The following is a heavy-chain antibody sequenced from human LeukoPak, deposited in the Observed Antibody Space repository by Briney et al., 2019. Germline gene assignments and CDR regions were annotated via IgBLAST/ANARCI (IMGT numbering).Heavy chain of an antibody. D-gene: IGHD6-13*01. J-gene: IGHJ5*02. Sequence: GGSLRLSCAASGFTFSSYWMHWVRQAPGKGLVWVSRINSDGSSTSYADSVKGRSTISRDNAKNTLYLQMNSLRAEDTAVYYCARTQQLVRGNNWFDPWGQGTLVTVSS. CDR3: ARTQQLVRGNNWFDP. V-gene: IGHV3-74*01. CDR2: INSDGSST. CDR1: GFTFSSYW.